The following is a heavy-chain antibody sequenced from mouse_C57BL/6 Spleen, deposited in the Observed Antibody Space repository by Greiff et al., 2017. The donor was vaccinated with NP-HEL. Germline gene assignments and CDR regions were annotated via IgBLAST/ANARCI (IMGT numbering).Heavy chain of an antibody. CDR1: GYTFTDYN. Sequence: EVKLMESGPELVKPGASVKIPCKASGYTFTDYNMDWVKQSHGKSLEWIGDINPNNGGTIYNQKFKGKATLTVDKSSSTAYMELRSLTSEDTAVYYCARRRGFLDYWGQGTTLTVSS. CDR3: ARRRGFLDY. J-gene: IGHJ2*01. CDR2: INPNNGGT. V-gene: IGHV1-18*01.